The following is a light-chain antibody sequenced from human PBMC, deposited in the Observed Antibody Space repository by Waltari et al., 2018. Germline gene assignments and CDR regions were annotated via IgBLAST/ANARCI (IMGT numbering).Light chain of an antibody. CDR2: GAS. CDR1: RSVSSSY. V-gene: IGKV3-20*01. Sequence: EIVLTQSPGTLSLSPGERATLSCRASRSVSSSYLAWYQQKPGQAPRRLIYGASSRATGIPDRFSGSGSGTDFTLTISRLEPEDFAVYYCQQYGSSHLTFGGGTKVEIK. CDR3: QQYGSSHLT. J-gene: IGKJ4*01.